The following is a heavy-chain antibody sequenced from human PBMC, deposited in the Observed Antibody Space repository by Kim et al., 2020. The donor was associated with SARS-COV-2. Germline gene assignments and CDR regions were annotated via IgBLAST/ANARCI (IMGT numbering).Heavy chain of an antibody. Sequence: GGSLILSCTASGFTFGDYAMSWVRQAPGKGLEWVSFIRNKAYGGTTEYAASVKGRFTISRDDSKSIAYLQMNSLKTEDTAVYYCTRGTIAAAGPNDYYYYYGMDVWGQGTTVTVSS. V-gene: IGHV3-49*04. J-gene: IGHJ6*02. CDR1: GFTFGDYA. CDR2: IRNKAYGGTT. D-gene: IGHD6-13*01. CDR3: TRGTIAAAGPNDYYYYYGMDV.